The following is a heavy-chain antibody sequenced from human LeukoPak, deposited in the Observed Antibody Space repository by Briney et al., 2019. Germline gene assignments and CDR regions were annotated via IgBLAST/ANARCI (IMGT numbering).Heavy chain of an antibody. D-gene: IGHD2-15*01. V-gene: IGHV3-21*01. CDR3: ARYCSGGSCYPYYFDY. CDR2: ISSSSSYI. CDR1: RFTFSSYS. J-gene: IGHJ4*02. Sequence: PPESLRLSCAASRFTFSSYSMNWVRQAPGNGLEWVASISSSSSYIYYADSVKGRLTISRDNAKNSLYLQMNSLRAEDTAVYYCARYCSGGSCYPYYFDYWGQGTLGTV.